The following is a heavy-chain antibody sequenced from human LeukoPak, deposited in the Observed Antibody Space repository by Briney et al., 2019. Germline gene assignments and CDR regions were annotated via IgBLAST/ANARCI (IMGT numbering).Heavy chain of an antibody. CDR2: INPNSGGT. CDR3: ARVVIVRLRSSWFDP. CDR1: GYTFNGYY. D-gene: IGHD2-2*01. Sequence: VKVSLKASGYTFNGYYMHWVRPAPGQGLEWVGWINPNSGGTNYSKKVQGRVTMTRDTSISTAYMELSRLRSDHTAVYYCARVVIVRLRSSWFDPWGQGTLVTVSS. V-gene: IGHV1-2*02. J-gene: IGHJ5*02.